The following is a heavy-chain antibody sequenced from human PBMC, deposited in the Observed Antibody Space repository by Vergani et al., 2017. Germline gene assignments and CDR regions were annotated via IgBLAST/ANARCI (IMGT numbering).Heavy chain of an antibody. J-gene: IGHJ4*02. V-gene: IGHV4-59*01. CDR1: GDSFSINY. CDR2: IYNTGNT. D-gene: IGHD5-12*01. CDR3: ARVSRPYSGYDFRFDS. Sequence: QLQLQESGPGLVKPSETLSLTCTVSGDSFSINYWTWIRQPPGKGLEWIGYIYNTGNTNYNPSLKSRVTISIDKSKNEFYLELNSVTAADTAVYYCARVSRPYSGYDFRFDSWGQGNLVTVSS.